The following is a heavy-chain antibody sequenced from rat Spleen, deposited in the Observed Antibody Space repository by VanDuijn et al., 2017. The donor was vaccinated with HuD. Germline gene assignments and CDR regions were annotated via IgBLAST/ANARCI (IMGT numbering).Heavy chain of an antibody. Sequence: EVQLQESGPGLVKPSQSLSLTCSVTGYSITSNYWGWIRKFPGNKMEWMGYISYSGSTSYNPSLKSRISITRDTSKNQFFLQLNSVTTEDTATYYCARYGYGGYPYWYFDFWGPGTMVTVSS. V-gene: IGHV3-1*01. CDR1: GYSITSNY. D-gene: IGHD1-11*01. CDR2: ISYSGST. J-gene: IGHJ1*01. CDR3: ARYGYGGYPYWYFDF.